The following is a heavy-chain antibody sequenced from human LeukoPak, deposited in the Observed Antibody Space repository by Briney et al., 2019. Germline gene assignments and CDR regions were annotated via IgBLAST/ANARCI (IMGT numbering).Heavy chain of an antibody. V-gene: IGHV3-23*01. Sequence: PGGTLRLSCAASGFTFSSYGMSWVRQAPGKGLEWVSAISGSGGSTYYTDSVKGRFTISRDNSKNTLYLQMNSLRAEDTAVYYCASEGYCSGGSCPHYFDYWGQGTLVTVSS. J-gene: IGHJ4*02. CDR3: ASEGYCSGGSCPHYFDY. CDR1: GFTFSSYG. D-gene: IGHD2-15*01. CDR2: ISGSGGST.